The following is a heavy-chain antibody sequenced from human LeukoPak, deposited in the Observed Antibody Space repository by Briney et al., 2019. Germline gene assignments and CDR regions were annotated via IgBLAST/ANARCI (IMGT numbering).Heavy chain of an antibody. CDR2: ISSGGNTI. Sequence: GGSLRLSCAGSGFTFSSNSMTWVRQAPGKGLEWVSYISSGGNTIYYADSVKGRFTISRDNVKDSLYLQMNSLRAEDTAVYYCARGSGSGWPLDRWGQGALVTVSS. V-gene: IGHV3-48*01. D-gene: IGHD6-19*01. J-gene: IGHJ5*02. CDR3: ARGSGSGWPLDR. CDR1: GFTFSSNS.